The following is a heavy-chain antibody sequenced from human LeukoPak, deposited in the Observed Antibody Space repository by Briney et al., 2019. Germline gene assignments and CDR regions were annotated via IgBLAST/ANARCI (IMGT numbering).Heavy chain of an antibody. D-gene: IGHD2-2*01. CDR1: GGTFSNYT. J-gene: IGHJ4*02. Sequence: GASVTVSFKSSGGTFSNYTISWVRQAPGHGLEWMGGIIPIFGTANYSQKFQGKVTITADKSTSTAYMELSSLRSEDRAVYYGARAGCSTTSCYHFDSWGQRTLVTVSS. CDR2: IIPIFGTA. V-gene: IGHV1-69*06. CDR3: ARAGCSTTSCYHFDS.